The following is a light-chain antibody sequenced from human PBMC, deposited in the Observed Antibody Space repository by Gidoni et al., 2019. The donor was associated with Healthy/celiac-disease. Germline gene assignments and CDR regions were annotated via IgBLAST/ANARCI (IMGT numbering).Light chain of an antibody. CDR3: QQENSYSVGT. V-gene: IGKV1-5*01. Sequence: IQMTQSPSTLSASVGDRVPITCRASQSISSWLAWYQQKPGNAPKLLIDDASSLESGGPSRCSGSGSGTEYTLTISSMQPDDFAAYYCQQENSYSVGTFGQGTKVEIK. J-gene: IGKJ1*01. CDR2: DAS. CDR1: QSISSW.